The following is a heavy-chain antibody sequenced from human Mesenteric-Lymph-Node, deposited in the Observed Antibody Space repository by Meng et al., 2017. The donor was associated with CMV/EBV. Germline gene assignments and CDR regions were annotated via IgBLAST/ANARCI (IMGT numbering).Heavy chain of an antibody. J-gene: IGHJ4*02. CDR3: ARNIRTSCSGGNCYRGF. CDR2: IKQDGSEK. V-gene: IGHV3-7*01. Sequence: GESLKISCVASGFTFNSYGMHWVRQAPGKGLESVATIKQDGSEKYYVDSVKGRFTISRDNAKNSLYLQMNSLRAEDTAVYYCARNIRTSCSGGNCYRGFWGQGTLVTVSS. CDR1: GFTFNSYG. D-gene: IGHD2-15*01.